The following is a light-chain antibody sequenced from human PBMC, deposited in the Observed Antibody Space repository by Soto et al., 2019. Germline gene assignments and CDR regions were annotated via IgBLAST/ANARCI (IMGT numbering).Light chain of an antibody. CDR2: LSSDGSH. CDR1: SGHSSYA. Sequence: QLVLTQAPSASASLGASVRLTCTLSSGHSSYAIGWHQQQPEKGPRFLMKLSSDGSHTKGDGIPDRFSGSSSGAERYLIISGLQSEDEADYYCQTWGAGTEVAFGGGTKLTVL. CDR3: QTWGAGTEVA. J-gene: IGLJ2*01. V-gene: IGLV4-69*01.